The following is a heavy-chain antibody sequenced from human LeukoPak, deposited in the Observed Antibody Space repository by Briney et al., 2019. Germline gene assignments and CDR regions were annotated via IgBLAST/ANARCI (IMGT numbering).Heavy chain of an antibody. D-gene: IGHD2-2*03. Sequence: GASVKVSCKASGYTCTSYYINWVRQATGQGIEWMGWMNPNSGNTGYAQKFQGRVTMTRNTSISTAYMELSSLRSEDTAVYYCARTLDIVVVPAANWFDPWGQGTLDTVSS. CDR3: ARTLDIVVVPAANWFDP. V-gene: IGHV1-8*01. J-gene: IGHJ5*02. CDR1: GYTCTSYY. CDR2: MNPNSGNT.